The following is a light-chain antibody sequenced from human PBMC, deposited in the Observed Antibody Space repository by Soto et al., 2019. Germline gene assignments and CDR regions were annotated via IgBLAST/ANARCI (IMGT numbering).Light chain of an antibody. J-gene: IGLJ3*02. CDR3: SAWDDSLNRVV. Sequence: QTVVTQPPSASGTPGQRVTISCSGTSSNIGPTTVNWYQQLPGTAPKLVIYSNNQRPSGVPARFSGSKSGTSASLAISGPQSEDEADYYCSAWDDSLNRVVFGGGTKLTVL. CDR1: SSNIGPTT. CDR2: SNN. V-gene: IGLV1-44*01.